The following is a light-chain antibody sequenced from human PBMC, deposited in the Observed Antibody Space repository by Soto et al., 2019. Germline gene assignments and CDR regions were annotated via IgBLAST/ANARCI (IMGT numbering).Light chain of an antibody. CDR3: QSYDCSLRGSV. V-gene: IGLV1-40*01. CDR2: GNS. J-gene: IGLJ3*02. CDR1: SYNIGAGYH. Sequence: QPVLPQPPSVSAAPGQRVTISCTGSSYNIGAGYHVHWYQQLPGTAPKLLIYGNSNRPSGVPDRFSGSKSGTSASLAITGLQAEDEADYYCQSYDCSLRGSVFGGGTKLTVL.